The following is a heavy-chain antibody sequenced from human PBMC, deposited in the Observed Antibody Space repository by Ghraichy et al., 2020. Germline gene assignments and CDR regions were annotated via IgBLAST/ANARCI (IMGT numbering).Heavy chain of an antibody. CDR2: INSKTGGGAT. D-gene: IGHD2-2*01. CDR1: GLGFSDAW. Sequence: ETLSLTCVGTGLGFSDAWLSWVRQSPGKGLEWVGRINSKTGGGATDYAAHVKGRFTISRDDSKNTLYLQMNRLKTEDTGFYFCTTDTAAMYFEKWGQGTLVTVSS. CDR3: TTDTAAMYFEK. V-gene: IGHV3-15*01. J-gene: IGHJ4*02.